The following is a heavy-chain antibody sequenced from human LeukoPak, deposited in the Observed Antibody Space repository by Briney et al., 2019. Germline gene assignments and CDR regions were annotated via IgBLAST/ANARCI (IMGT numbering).Heavy chain of an antibody. CDR3: ARGGPNYGDYGGY. D-gene: IGHD4-17*01. CDR2: IKQDGSEK. V-gene: IGHV3-7*01. Sequence: AGRSLRLSCAASGFTFSSYAMRWVRQAPGKGLEWVANIKQDGSEKYYVDSVKGRFTISRDNAKNSLYLQMNSLRAEDTAVYYCARGGPNYGDYGGYWGQGTLVTVSS. J-gene: IGHJ4*02. CDR1: GFTFSSYA.